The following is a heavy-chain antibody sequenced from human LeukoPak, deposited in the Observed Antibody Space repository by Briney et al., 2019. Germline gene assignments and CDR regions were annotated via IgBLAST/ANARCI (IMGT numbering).Heavy chain of an antibody. D-gene: IGHD3-22*01. Sequence: GASVKVSCKASGGTFSSYAISWVRQAPGQGLEWMGWISAYNGNTNYAQKLQGRVTMTTGTSTSTAYMELRSLRSDDTAVYYCARDLSPRTMIVVVISHPDAFDIWGQGTMVTVSS. CDR1: GGTFSSYA. V-gene: IGHV1-18*01. J-gene: IGHJ3*02. CDR2: ISAYNGNT. CDR3: ARDLSPRTMIVVVISHPDAFDI.